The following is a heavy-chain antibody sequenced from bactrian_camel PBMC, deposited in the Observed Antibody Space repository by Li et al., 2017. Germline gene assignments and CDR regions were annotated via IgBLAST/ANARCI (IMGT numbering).Heavy chain of an antibody. D-gene: IGHD3*01. CDR1: GATRRSDC. CDR3: TAVRSPRESRCINFDTWQYNY. V-gene: IGHV3S53*01. J-gene: IGHJ4*01. Sequence: VQLVESGGGSVQAGGSLRLSCVVLGATRRSDCMGWFRQAPGKEREGVAAFASDGATSYRDSVKGRFTISRDNDGNTMYLEMNSLKPEDTAMYYCTAVRSPRESRCINFDTWQYNYWGQGTQVTVS. CDR2: FASDGAT.